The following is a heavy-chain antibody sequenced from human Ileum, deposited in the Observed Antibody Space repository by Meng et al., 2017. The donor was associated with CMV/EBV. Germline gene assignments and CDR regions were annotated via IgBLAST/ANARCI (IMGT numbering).Heavy chain of an antibody. CDR1: W. CDR2: INGDGSSI. Sequence: WMHWVRQGPGKGLVGGARINGDGSSISDTDSVEGRFTISRDNARNTLYLHMDSLRVEDTAVYYCARDLRFCESASCFDPPDDALDLWGLGTMVTVSS. V-gene: IGHV3-74*01. J-gene: IGHJ3*01. CDR3: ARDLRFCESASCFDPPDDALDL. D-gene: IGHD2-2*01.